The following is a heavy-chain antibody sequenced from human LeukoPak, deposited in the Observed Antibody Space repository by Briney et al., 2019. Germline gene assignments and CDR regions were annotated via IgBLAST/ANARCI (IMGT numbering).Heavy chain of an antibody. Sequence: GGSLRLSCAASGFTFSSFAMNWVRQAPGKGLEWVSTMSGDATSTYYADSVKGRFTISRDNSKNTLYLQMNSLRAEDTAVYYCAKGTSGSSWYSSDYWGQGTLVTVSS. J-gene: IGHJ4*02. D-gene: IGHD6-13*01. CDR2: MSGDATST. V-gene: IGHV3-23*01. CDR1: GFTFSSFA. CDR3: AKGTSGSSWYSSDY.